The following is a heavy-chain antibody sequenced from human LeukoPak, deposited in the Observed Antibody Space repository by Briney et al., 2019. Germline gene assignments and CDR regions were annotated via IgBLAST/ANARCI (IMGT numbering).Heavy chain of an antibody. CDR1: GGSFSGYF. V-gene: IGHV4-34*01. CDR2: INHSGST. CDR3: ARHLRSGAVDY. J-gene: IGHJ4*02. D-gene: IGHD4-17*01. Sequence: PSETLSLTCAVYGGSFSGYFWSWIRQPPGKGLEWIGEINHSGSTNYNPSLKSRVTISVDTSKNQFSLELSSVTAADTAVYYCARHLRSGAVDYWGQGTLVTVSS.